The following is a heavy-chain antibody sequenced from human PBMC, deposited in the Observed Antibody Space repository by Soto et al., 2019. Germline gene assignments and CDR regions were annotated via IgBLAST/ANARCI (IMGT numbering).Heavy chain of an antibody. CDR3: ARDRLSQQPLGGYYYSDLDV. CDR2: IYYTGST. Sequence: PSETLYLTSTASGGSISSDYWRWIAQHPGTRPERNVYIYYTGSTNYNPSLKSRVTISLDTSKHHFSLNLSSLTAPDTAVYFCARDRLSQQPLGGYYYSDLDVGGQETTHTASS. D-gene: IGHD6-13*01. V-gene: IGHV4-59*01. CDR1: GGSISSDY. J-gene: IGHJ6*02.